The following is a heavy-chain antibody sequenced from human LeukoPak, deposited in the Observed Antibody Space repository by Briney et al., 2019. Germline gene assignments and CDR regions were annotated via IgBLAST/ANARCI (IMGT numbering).Heavy chain of an antibody. CDR3: ARVSSDYGSGGDAFDI. V-gene: IGHV3-13*01. D-gene: IGHD3-10*01. CDR2: IGTAGGT. CDR1: GFTFSSYD. J-gene: IGHJ3*02. Sequence: GGSLRLSCAASGFTFSSYDMHWVRQATGKGLEWVSAIGTAGGTYYPGSVKGRFTISRENAKNSLYLQMNSLRAGDTAVYYCARVSSDYGSGGDAFDIWGQGTMVTVSS.